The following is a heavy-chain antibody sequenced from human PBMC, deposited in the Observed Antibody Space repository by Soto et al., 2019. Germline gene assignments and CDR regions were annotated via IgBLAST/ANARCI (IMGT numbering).Heavy chain of an antibody. CDR2: ISGSGGST. J-gene: IGHJ5*02. Sequence: GGSLRLSCAASGFTFSSYAMSWVRQAPGKGLEWVSAISGSGGSTYYADSVKGRFTISRDNSKNTLYLQMNSLRAEDTAVYYCAKDSSEYSSFDNRFDPWGQGTLVTVSS. CDR3: AKDSSEYSSFDNRFDP. V-gene: IGHV3-23*01. D-gene: IGHD6-6*01. CDR1: GFTFSSYA.